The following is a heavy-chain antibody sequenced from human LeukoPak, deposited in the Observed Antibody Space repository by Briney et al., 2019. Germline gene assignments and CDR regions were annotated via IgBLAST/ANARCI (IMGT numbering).Heavy chain of an antibody. J-gene: IGHJ6*04. Sequence: PGGSLRLSCAASGFTASNNYMSWVRQAPGKGLEWVSVIYTGVSTYYADSVKGRFAISRDNSKNTLYLQMNSLRAEDTGVYYCARVRPHPIIGVWGKGTTVTVSS. CDR1: GFTASNNY. CDR3: ARVRPHPIIGV. CDR2: IYTGVST. V-gene: IGHV3-53*01. D-gene: IGHD6-6*01.